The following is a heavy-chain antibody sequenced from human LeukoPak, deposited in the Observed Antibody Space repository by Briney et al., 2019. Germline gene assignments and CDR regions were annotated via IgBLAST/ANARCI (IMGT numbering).Heavy chain of an antibody. J-gene: IGHJ3*02. CDR1: GYTFTSYG. CDR2: IVVGSVNT. V-gene: IGHV1-58*02. CDR3: AASPGTVGAFDI. Sequence: GASVKVSCKASGYTFTSYGISWVRQARGQRLEWIGWIVVGSVNTNYAQKFQERVTITRDMSTSTAYMELSSLRSDDTAVYYCAASPGTVGAFDIWGQGSMVTVSS. D-gene: IGHD3-16*01.